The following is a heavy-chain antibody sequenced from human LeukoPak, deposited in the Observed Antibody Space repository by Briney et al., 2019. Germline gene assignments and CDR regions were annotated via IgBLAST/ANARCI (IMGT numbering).Heavy chain of an antibody. D-gene: IGHD2-15*01. Sequence: ASVKVSCTASGYTFTSYGISWVRQAPGQGLEWMGWISAYNGNTNYAQKLQGRVTMTTDTSTSTAYMELRSLRSDDTAVYYCARERMGLLPNKPFDYWGQGTLVTVSS. J-gene: IGHJ4*02. CDR2: ISAYNGNT. V-gene: IGHV1-18*04. CDR3: ARERMGLLPNKPFDY. CDR1: GYTFTSYG.